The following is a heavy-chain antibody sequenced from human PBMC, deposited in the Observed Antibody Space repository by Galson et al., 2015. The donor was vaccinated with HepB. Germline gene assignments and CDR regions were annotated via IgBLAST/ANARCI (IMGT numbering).Heavy chain of an antibody. V-gene: IGHV4-59*08. CDR3: ARGGWSLDL. Sequence: SETLSLTCTVSGGTMSSYYWSWIRQAPGKGLEMIGYIYYSGSTDYNPSLNSRVTISVDTSKNQFSLKLYSVTAADTAVYYCARGGWSLDLWGRGTLVTVSS. D-gene: IGHD3-16*01. CDR1: GGTMSSYY. CDR2: IYYSGST. J-gene: IGHJ2*01.